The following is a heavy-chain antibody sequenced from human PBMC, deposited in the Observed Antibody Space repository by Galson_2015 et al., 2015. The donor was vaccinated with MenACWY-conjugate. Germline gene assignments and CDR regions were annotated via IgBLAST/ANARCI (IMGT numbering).Heavy chain of an antibody. Sequence: SETLSLTCPVSGGSISRFYWSWIRQFPGKGLEWIGYMYYSGSANYNPSLKSRVTISVDTSKNQFSLNLTSVTAADTAVYYCARGVNLASMAGYWGQGTLVTVSS. CDR1: GGSISRFY. CDR2: MYYSGSA. J-gene: IGHJ4*02. CDR3: ARGVNLASMAGY. D-gene: IGHD2-8*01. V-gene: IGHV4-59*01.